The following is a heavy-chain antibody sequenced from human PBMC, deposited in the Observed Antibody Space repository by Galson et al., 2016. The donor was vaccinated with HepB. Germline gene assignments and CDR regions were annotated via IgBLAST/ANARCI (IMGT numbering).Heavy chain of an antibody. V-gene: IGHV4-39*01. CDR2: IFYTGNT. J-gene: IGHJ4*02. CDR3: ARRLRGLNYFDY. CDR1: GGSISSSTYY. Sequence: TLSLTCTVSGGSISSSTYYWGWIRQPPGRGLEWIGSIFYTGNTYYNPSLKSRVTMSVDTSKNQVSLKLSSVTASDTAVYYCARRLRGLNYFDYWAQGTLVTVSS. D-gene: IGHD3-10*01.